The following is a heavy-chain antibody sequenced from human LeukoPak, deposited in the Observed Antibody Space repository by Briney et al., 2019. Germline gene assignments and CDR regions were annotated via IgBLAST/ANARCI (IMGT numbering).Heavy chain of an antibody. D-gene: IGHD3-22*01. J-gene: IGHJ4*02. CDR2: VTASARRT. Sequence: GGSLRLSCEASGFTFSNYAMSWVRQAPGKGLEWVSTVTASARRTYYADSVQGRSTISRDNSNNTLFLQVNSLRADDTAVYHCAKWGFSDRSGANFHSWGQGTLVTFSS. CDR3: AKWGFSDRSGANFHS. V-gene: IGHV3-23*01. CDR1: GFTFSNYA.